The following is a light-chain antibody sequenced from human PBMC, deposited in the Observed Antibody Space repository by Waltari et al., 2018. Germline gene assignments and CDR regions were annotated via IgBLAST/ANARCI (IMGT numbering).Light chain of an antibody. CDR3: LQYNSHPFT. Sequence: DIQMTQSPSSLSASARDTVPITCRASKVITTSLNWYQQKPGKTPKRLIYAASSLQSGVPSRFSGSGSGTDFTLTISSLQPEDFATYYCLQYNSHPFTFGPGTKLDMK. CDR1: KVITTS. V-gene: IGKV1-17*01. J-gene: IGKJ3*01. CDR2: AAS.